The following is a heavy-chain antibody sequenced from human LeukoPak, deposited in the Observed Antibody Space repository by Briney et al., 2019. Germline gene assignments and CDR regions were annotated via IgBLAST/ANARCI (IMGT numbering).Heavy chain of an antibody. CDR3: ARAVRGLLSHYYFYYMDV. D-gene: IGHD4-17*01. CDR1: GGTFSSYA. CDR2: IIPIFGTA. J-gene: IGHJ6*03. Sequence: GASVKVSCKASGGTFSSYAISWVRQAPGQGLEWMGGIIPIFGTANYAQKFQGRVTITADKSTSTAYMELSSLRSEDTAVYYCARAVRGLLSHYYFYYMDVWGKGTTVTVSS. V-gene: IGHV1-69*06.